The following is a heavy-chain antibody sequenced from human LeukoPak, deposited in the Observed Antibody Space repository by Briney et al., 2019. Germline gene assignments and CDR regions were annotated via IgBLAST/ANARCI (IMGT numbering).Heavy chain of an antibody. D-gene: IGHD6-19*01. J-gene: IGHJ4*02. V-gene: IGHV1-3*01. Sequence: ASVKDSCKASGYTFTSYAMHWVRQAPGQRLEWMGWINAGNGNTKYSQKFQGRVTITRDTSASTAYMELSSLRSEDTAVYYCGRDGGSGWYRYWGQGTLVTVSS. CDR1: GYTFTSYA. CDR2: INAGNGNT. CDR3: GRDGGSGWYRY.